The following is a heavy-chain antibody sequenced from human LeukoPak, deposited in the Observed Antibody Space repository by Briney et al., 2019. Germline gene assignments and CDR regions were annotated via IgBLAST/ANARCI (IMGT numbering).Heavy chain of an antibody. J-gene: IGHJ4*02. D-gene: IGHD6-19*01. Sequence: GASVKVSCKASGYTFSNYYIHCVRQAPGQGLEWMGIINPSGGSTSYAQKFQGRVTMTTDTSMPTVYMELSSLRSEDTAVSHCARALYGSAFAIGYWGQGTLVTVSS. V-gene: IGHV1-46*01. CDR3: ARALYGSAFAIGY. CDR1: GYTFSNYY. CDR2: INPSGGST.